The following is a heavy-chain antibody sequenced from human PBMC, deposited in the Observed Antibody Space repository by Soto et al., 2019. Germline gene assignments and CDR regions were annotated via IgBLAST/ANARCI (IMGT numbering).Heavy chain of an antibody. J-gene: IGHJ5*02. CDR3: AKGSSYSRGWFDP. CDR1: GFPFADYA. V-gene: IGHV3-9*01. D-gene: IGHD6-13*01. Sequence: GGSLRLSCAASGFPFADYAMHWVRHVPGKGLEWVSGISWNSGSIGYADSVKGRFTISRDNAKNSLYLQMNSLRAEDTALYYCAKGSSYSRGWFDPWGQGALVTVSS. CDR2: ISWNSGSI.